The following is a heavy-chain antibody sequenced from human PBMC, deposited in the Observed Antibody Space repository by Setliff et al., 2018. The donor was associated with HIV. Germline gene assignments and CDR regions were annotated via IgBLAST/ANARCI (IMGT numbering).Heavy chain of an antibody. CDR2: IYTSGIT. V-gene: IGHV4-4*08. D-gene: IGHD3-10*01. J-gene: IGHJ6*03. Sequence: SETLSLTCTVSGDSISSYYWSWIRQPPGKGLEWSGYIYTSGITDYNPSLKSRVTISGDTSKNQFSLTLSSVTAADTAVYYCARDRRGYYYGSGSSYMDVWGTGTTVTVSS. CDR3: ARDRRGYYYGSGSSYMDV. CDR1: GDSISSYY.